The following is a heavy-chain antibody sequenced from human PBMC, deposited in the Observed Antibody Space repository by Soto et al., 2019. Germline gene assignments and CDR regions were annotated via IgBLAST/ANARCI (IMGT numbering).Heavy chain of an antibody. CDR2: TYYRFTWCN. V-gene: IGHV6-1*01. CDR1: GDSFSSNSAA. Sequence: QTLSLTFALSGDSFSSNSAAWNWIRQSPSRGLEWLGLTYYRFTWCNDYALSMKSRITINPDTSKIQVSLPLKSVTHEGTAVYYCARDRLGAYTSFDYWGQGTLVTVSS. D-gene: IGHD3-16*01. CDR3: ARDRLGAYTSFDY. J-gene: IGHJ4*02.